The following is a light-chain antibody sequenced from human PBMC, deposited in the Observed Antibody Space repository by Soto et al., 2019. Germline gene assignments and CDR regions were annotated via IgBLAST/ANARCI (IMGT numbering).Light chain of an antibody. CDR3: QTWGTGIQV. CDR2: LDSDGSH. CDR1: SGHSSYA. Sequence: QPVLTQSPSASASLGASVKLTCTLSSGHSSYAIAWHQQQPEKGPRYLMKLDSDGSHSKGDGTPDRFSGSSSGAERYLTISSLQSEDEADYYSQTWGTGIQVFGRGTKLTVL. V-gene: IGLV4-69*01. J-gene: IGLJ2*01.